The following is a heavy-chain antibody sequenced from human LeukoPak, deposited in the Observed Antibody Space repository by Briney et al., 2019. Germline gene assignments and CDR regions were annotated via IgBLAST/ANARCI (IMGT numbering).Heavy chain of an antibody. J-gene: IGHJ5*02. Sequence: SQTLSLTCTVSAGSISSGGYYWSWIRQHPGKGLEWIGYIYYSGSTYYNPSLKSRVTISVDTSKNKFSLKLSSVTAADTAVYYCSRAWRGSYRSLWFDPWGQGTLVTVSS. CDR3: SRAWRGSYRSLWFDP. CDR1: AGSISSGGYY. D-gene: IGHD1-26*01. V-gene: IGHV4-31*03. CDR2: IYYSGST.